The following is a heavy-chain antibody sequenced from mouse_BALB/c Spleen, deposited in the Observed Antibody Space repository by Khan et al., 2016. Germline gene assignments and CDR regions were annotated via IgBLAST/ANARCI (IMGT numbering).Heavy chain of an antibody. J-gene: IGHJ2*01. CDR3: VRRWGTGYFDY. CDR1: GFTFNTYA. D-gene: IGHD4-1*01. V-gene: IGHV10-1*02. CDR2: IRSKSNNYAT. Sequence: EVQLVESGGGLVQPKGSLKLSCAASGFTFNTYAMNWVRQAPGKGLEWVARIRSKSNNYATYYADSVKDRFTISRDDSQCMLYLQMNNLKTEDTAMYYCVRRWGTGYFDYWGQGTTLTVSS.